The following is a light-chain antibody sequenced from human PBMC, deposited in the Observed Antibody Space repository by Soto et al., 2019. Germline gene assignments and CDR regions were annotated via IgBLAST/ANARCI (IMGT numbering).Light chain of an antibody. V-gene: IGKV1-8*01. CDR3: QHYYSHPPT. CDR2: GAS. Sequence: AIRMTQSPSSFSASTGDRVTITCRASQGIGNNLAWYQRKPGRAPKLLISGASTLQIGVPSRFSGRGSGTEFTLTINYLQSEDFAIYYCQHYYSHPPTFGQGTNVEI. CDR1: QGIGNN. J-gene: IGKJ1*01.